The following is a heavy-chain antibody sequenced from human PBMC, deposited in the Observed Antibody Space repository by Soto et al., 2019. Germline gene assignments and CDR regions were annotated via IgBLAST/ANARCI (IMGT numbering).Heavy chain of an antibody. D-gene: IGHD6-6*01. CDR2: INHSGST. CDR1: GGSFSGYY. V-gene: IGHV4-34*01. CDR3: ASGRRIAARKSRSHYYMDV. Sequence: QVQLQQWGAGLLKPSETLSLTCAVYGGSFSGYYWSWIRQPPGKGLEWIGEINHSGSTNYNPSLKSRVTISVDTSKNQFSLKLSSVTAADTAVYYCASGRRIAARKSRSHYYMDVWGKGTTVTVPS. J-gene: IGHJ6*03.